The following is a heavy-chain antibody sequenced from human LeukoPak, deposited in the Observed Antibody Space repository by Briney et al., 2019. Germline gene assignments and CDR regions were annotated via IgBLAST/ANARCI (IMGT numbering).Heavy chain of an antibody. Sequence: SETLSLTCTVSGGSISSSSYYWGWIRQPPGKGLEWIGSIYYSGSTYYNPSLKSRVTISVDTSKNQFSLKLSSVTAADTAVYYCARDKPLDYGDYPESLDYWGQGTLVTVSS. D-gene: IGHD4-17*01. V-gene: IGHV4-39*07. CDR2: IYYSGST. CDR3: ARDKPLDYGDYPESLDY. CDR1: GGSISSSSYY. J-gene: IGHJ4*02.